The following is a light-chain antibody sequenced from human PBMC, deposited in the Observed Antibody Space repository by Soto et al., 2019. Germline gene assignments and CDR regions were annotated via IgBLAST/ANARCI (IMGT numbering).Light chain of an antibody. V-gene: IGKV3-15*01. Sequence: EIVMTQSPGTLAASPGERAHVSCRASQNITNKLAWYQQKPGQAPRLLIYTASTRAIGIPARFSGSGSGTEFTLTITSLQSEDFAVYFCQQYDGWPAFGQGTKVDIK. CDR3: QQYDGWPA. J-gene: IGKJ1*01. CDR2: TAS. CDR1: QNITNK.